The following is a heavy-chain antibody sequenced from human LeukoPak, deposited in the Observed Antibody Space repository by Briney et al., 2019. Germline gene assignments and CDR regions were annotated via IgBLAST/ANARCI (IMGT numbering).Heavy chain of an antibody. CDR1: GGSISSGSYY. D-gene: IGHD5-24*01. V-gene: IGHV4-61*02. Sequence: SETLSLTCTVSGGSISSGSYYWSWIRQPAGKGLEWIGRIYTSGSTNYNPSLKSRVTISVDTSKNQFSLKLSSVTAAGTAVYYCARGDGVEMGDYWGQGTLVTVSS. CDR2: IYTSGST. CDR3: ARGDGVEMGDY. J-gene: IGHJ4*02.